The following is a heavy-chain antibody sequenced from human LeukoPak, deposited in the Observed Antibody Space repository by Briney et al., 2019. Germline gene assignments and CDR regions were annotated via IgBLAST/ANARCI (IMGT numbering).Heavy chain of an antibody. CDR3: TREDNWYFDL. CDR1: GFSFSSYE. J-gene: IGHJ2*01. CDR2: ISTGSTYT. V-gene: IGHV3-11*05. Sequence: PGRSLRLSCAASGFSFSSYEMNWIRQAPGKGLEWLSYISTGSTYTNYANSVKGRFTISRDNAKNSLYLQLNSLRAEDTAVYYCTREDNWYFDLWGRGTLVTVSS.